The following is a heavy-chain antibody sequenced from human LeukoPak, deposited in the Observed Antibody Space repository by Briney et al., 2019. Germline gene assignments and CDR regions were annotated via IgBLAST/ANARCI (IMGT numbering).Heavy chain of an antibody. D-gene: IGHD1-26*01. CDR3: AKDLQSGSYLGDY. CDR2: IKQDGSEK. Sequence: GGSLRLSCAASGFTFSSYWMSWVRQAPGKGLEWVANIKQDGSEKYYVDSVKGRFTISRDNAKNSLYLQMNSLRAEDTAVYYCAKDLQSGSYLGDYWGQGTLVTVSS. V-gene: IGHV3-7*01. J-gene: IGHJ4*02. CDR1: GFTFSSYW.